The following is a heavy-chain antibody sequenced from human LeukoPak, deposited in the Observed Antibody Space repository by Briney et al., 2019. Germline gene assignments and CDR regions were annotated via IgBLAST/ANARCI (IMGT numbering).Heavy chain of an antibody. D-gene: IGHD6-19*01. CDR1: GFTFDDYA. V-gene: IGHV3-9*01. J-gene: IGHJ4*02. CDR3: AKDIGIAVAGEFDY. Sequence: PGGSLRLSCAASGFTFDDYAMHWVRQAPGKGLEWVSGISWNSGSIGYADSVKGRFTISRDNAKNSLYLQMNSLRAEDTALYYCAKDIGIAVAGEFDYWGQGTLVTVSS. CDR2: ISWNSGSI.